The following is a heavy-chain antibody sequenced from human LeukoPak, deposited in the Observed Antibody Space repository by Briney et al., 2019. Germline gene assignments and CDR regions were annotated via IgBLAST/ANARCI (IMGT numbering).Heavy chain of an antibody. J-gene: IGHJ4*02. Sequence: GGSLRLSCAASGFTFSSYEMNWVRQAPGKGLEWVSYISSSGSTIYYADSVKGRFTISRDNAKNSLYLQVNSLRAEDTAVYYCAREQWLVRQFDYWGQGTLVTVSS. D-gene: IGHD6-19*01. V-gene: IGHV3-48*03. CDR2: ISSSGSTI. CDR1: GFTFSSYE. CDR3: AREQWLVRQFDY.